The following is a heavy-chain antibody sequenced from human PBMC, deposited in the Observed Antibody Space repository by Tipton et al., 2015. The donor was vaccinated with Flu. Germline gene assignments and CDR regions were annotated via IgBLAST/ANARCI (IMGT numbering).Heavy chain of an antibody. V-gene: IGHV4-61*02. D-gene: IGHD1/OR15-1a*01. J-gene: IGHJ5*02. CDR1: GASISSGNYF. Sequence: LRLSCTVSGASISSGNYFWSWIRQPAGKGLEWIGRIYTSGSTNYNPSLKSRVTISLDTSKNQFSLKLNSVTAADTAVYYCARMVVGTTNWFDPWGQGTLVTVSS. CDR3: ARMVVGTTNWFDP. CDR2: IYTSGST.